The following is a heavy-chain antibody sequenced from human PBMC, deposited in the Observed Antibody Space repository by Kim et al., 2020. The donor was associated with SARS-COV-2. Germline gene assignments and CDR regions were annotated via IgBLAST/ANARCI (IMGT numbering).Heavy chain of an antibody. CDR1: GYTLTELS. Sequence: ASVKVSCKVSGYTLTELSMHWVRQAPGKGLEWMGGFDPEDGETIYAQKFQGRVTMTEDTSTDTAYMELSSLRSEDTAVYYCATAARLHWYNWNYANWFDPWGQGTLVTVSS. CDR2: FDPEDGET. J-gene: IGHJ5*02. D-gene: IGHD1-7*01. CDR3: ATAARLHWYNWNYANWFDP. V-gene: IGHV1-24*01.